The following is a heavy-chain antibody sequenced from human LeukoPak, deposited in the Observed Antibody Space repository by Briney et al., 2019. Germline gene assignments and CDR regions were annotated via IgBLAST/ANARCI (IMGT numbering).Heavy chain of an antibody. CDR1: GFTFYHCA. J-gene: IGHJ4*02. Sequence: GGSLRLSCSGSGFTFYHCAMRRVRQPPGEGLEWVSAVSDDVAKTWYADSVKGRFTISRDNSKNTVSLQMTNLRADDTARYYCVKEERGYSYGDYWGQGTLVTVSS. CDR2: VSDDVAKT. CDR3: VKEERGYSYGDY. V-gene: IGHV3-23*01. D-gene: IGHD5-18*01.